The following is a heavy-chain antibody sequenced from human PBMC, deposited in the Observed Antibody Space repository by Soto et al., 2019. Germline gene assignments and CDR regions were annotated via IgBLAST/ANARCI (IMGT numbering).Heavy chain of an antibody. CDR3: ARDRGSSWYRTNYYYGMDV. V-gene: IGHV1-18*01. Sequence: GASVKVSCKASGYTFTSYGISWVRQAPGQGLEWMGWISAYNGNTNYAQKLQGRVTMTTDTSTSTAYMELRSLRSDDTAVYYCARDRGSSWYRTNYYYGMDVWGQGTTVTVSS. CDR2: ISAYNGNT. J-gene: IGHJ6*02. CDR1: GYTFTSYG. D-gene: IGHD6-13*01.